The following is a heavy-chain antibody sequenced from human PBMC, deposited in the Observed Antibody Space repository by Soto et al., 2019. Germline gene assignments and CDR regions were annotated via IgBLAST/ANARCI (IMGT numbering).Heavy chain of an antibody. CDR1: GYSFTSYW. D-gene: IGHD3-22*01. Sequence: GESLKISCKGSGYSFTSYWIGWVRQMPGKGLEWMGIIYPGDSDTRYSPSFQGQVTISADKSISTAYLQWSSLKASDTAMYYCARSYYYDSSGYAEHYFDYWGQGTLVTVSS. V-gene: IGHV5-51*01. CDR2: IYPGDSDT. J-gene: IGHJ4*02. CDR3: ARSYYYDSSGYAEHYFDY.